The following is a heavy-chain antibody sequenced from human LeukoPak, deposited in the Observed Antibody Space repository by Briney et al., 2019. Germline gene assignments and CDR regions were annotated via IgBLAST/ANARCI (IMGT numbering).Heavy chain of an antibody. CDR1: GFTFGDYA. J-gene: IGHJ4*02. V-gene: IGHV3-49*03. CDR3: AHDTSGYAYYFDY. CDR2: IRSKAKGGTT. Sequence: PGGSLRLSCTASGFTFGDYAMSWFRQAPGKGLEWVGFIRSKAKGGTTGYAASVKGRFTISRDDSRSIAYLQMNSLKTEDTAVYYCAHDTSGYAYYFDYWGQGTLVTVSS. D-gene: IGHD3-22*01.